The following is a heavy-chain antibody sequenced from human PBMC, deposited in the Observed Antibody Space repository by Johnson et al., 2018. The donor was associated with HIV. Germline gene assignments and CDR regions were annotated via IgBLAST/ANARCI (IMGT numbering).Heavy chain of an antibody. CDR3: AKAGYCTGGVCYHLDAFDI. CDR1: GFTFSSYG. CDR2: IRYDGSNK. Sequence: QVQLVESGGGVVQPGGSLRLSCAASGFTFSSYGMHWVRQAPCKGLEWVAFIRYDGSNKYYADSVKGRFTISRDNSKNSLYLQMNSLRAEDTALYYCAKAGYCTGGVCYHLDAFDIWGQGTMVTVSS. D-gene: IGHD2-8*02. J-gene: IGHJ3*02. V-gene: IGHV3-30*02.